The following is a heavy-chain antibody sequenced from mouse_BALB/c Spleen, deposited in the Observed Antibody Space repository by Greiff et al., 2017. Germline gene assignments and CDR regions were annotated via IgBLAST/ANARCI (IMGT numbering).Heavy chain of an antibody. Sequence: EVQLQQSGPELMKPGASVKISCKASGYSFTSYYMHWVKQSHGKSLEWIGYIDPFNGGTSYNQKFKGKATLTVDKSSSTAYMHLSSLTSEDSAVYYCARVEGGDGDYWGQGTSVTVSS. CDR2: IDPFNGGT. CDR1: GYSFTSYY. J-gene: IGHJ4*01. V-gene: IGHV1S135*01. CDR3: ARVEGGDGDY.